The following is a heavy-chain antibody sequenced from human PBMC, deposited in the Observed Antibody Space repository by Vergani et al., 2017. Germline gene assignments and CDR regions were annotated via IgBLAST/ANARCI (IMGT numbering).Heavy chain of an antibody. V-gene: IGHV3-30*19. CDR1: GFRFSSYG. CDR2: ISYDGSNK. D-gene: IGHD3-16*01. J-gene: IGHJ4*02. Sequence: QVQLVESGGGVVQPGRSLRLSCAASGFRFSSYGMNWVRQAPGKGLEWVAVISYDGSNKYYADSVKGRFTISRDNSKNTLYLQMNSLRAEDTAVYYCARDCLPFATYVIHYYWGQGTLVTVSS. CDR3: ARDCLPFATYVIHYY.